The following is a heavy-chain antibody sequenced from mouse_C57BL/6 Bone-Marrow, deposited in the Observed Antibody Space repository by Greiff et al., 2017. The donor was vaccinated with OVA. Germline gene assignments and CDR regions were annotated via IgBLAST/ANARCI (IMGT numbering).Heavy chain of an antibody. J-gene: IGHJ1*03. CDR1: GFTFSDYY. D-gene: IGHD2-4*01. V-gene: IGHV5-12*01. CDR3: ARIYYDYDVWYFDV. CDR2: ISNGGGST. Sequence: EVNVVESGGGLVQPGGSLKLSCAASGFTFSDYYMYWVRQTPEKRLEWVAYISNGGGSTYYPDTVKGRFTISRDNAKNTLYLQMSRLKSEDTAMYYCARIYYDYDVWYFDVWGTGTTVTVSS.